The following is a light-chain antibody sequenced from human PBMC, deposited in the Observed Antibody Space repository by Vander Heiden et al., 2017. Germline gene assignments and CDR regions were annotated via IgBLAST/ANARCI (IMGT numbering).Light chain of an antibody. CDR1: QSVGSN. V-gene: IGKV3-15*01. Sequence: ETVMTQSPATLSVSPGERATLSCRASQSVGSNLAWYQQNPGQAPRLLIYRASTRATGIPARFSGSGYGTEFTLTISSRQSEDFALYYCQQHNNWPPYTFGQGARME. CDR3: QQHNNWPPYT. CDR2: RAS. J-gene: IGKJ2*01.